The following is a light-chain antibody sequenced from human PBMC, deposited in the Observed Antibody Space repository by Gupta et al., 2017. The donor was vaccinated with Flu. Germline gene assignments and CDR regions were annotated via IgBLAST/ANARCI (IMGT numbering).Light chain of an antibody. V-gene: IGKV1-17*01. Sequence: DIQMTQPPSSLPASVGHRVTITCRASQGVRDDLAWFHQKPGKSPNRLIYAGSSWENGVPSRFSGSGSGTDFTLTISSVEAEDVGVYYCLQHSSAPYTFGEGTKLEIK. J-gene: IGKJ2*01. CDR1: QGVRDD. CDR3: LQHSSAPYT. CDR2: AGS.